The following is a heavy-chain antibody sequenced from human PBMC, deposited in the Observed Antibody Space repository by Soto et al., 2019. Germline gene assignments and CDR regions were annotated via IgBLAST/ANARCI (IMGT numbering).Heavy chain of an antibody. Sequence: ASVKVSCKASGYTFTSYGISWVRQAPGQGLEWMGWISAYNGNTNYAQKLQGRVTMTTDTSTSTAYVELRSLRSDDTAVYYCARDTVVGWPLVVVVAATPRFDPWGQGTLVTVSS. CDR3: ARDTVVGWPLVVVVAATPRFDP. V-gene: IGHV1-18*01. CDR1: GYTFTSYG. D-gene: IGHD2-15*01. J-gene: IGHJ5*02. CDR2: ISAYNGNT.